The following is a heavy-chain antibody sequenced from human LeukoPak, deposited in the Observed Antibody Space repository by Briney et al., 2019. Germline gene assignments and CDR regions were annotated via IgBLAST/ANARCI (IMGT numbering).Heavy chain of an antibody. V-gene: IGHV4-59*08. D-gene: IGHD4-23*01. CDR1: GGSISSYY. Sequence: SETLSLTCTVSGGSISSYYWSWIRQPPGRGLEWIGYIYYSGSTNYNPSLKSRVTISVDTSKTHFSLKLSSVTAADTAVYYCASGGFLGGNFWGYYFDYWGQGTLVTVSS. CDR2: IYYSGST. J-gene: IGHJ4*02. CDR3: ASGGFLGGNFWGYYFDY.